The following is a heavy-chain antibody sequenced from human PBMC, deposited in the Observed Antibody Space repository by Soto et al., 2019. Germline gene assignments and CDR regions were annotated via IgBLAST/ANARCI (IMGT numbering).Heavy chain of an antibody. J-gene: IGHJ4*02. D-gene: IGHD2-8*01. CDR1: GGSIIRGGYY. Sequence: SETLSLTCSFSGGSIIRGGYYWSWIRQHPGRGLEWIGYIYYSGNTYYNPSLKSRVTISVDTSKNQFSLKLSAVTAEDTAVYYCARDLGHRSNGPCSAHLDFWGQGTLVTVSS. V-gene: IGHV4-31*03. CDR3: ARDLGHRSNGPCSAHLDF. CDR2: IYYSGNT.